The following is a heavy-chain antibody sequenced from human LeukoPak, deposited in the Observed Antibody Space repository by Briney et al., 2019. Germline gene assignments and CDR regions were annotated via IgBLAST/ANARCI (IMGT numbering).Heavy chain of an antibody. Sequence: PSETLSLTCTVSGGSISSGDYYWSWIRQPPGKGLEWIGYIYYSGSTYYNPSLKSRVTISVDTSKNQFSLKLSSVTAADTAVYYCARDWRDYDFWSGSAYYYYMDVWGKGTTVTVSS. CDR3: ARDWRDYDFWSGSAYYYYMDV. D-gene: IGHD3-3*01. J-gene: IGHJ6*03. CDR1: GGSISSGDYY. CDR2: IYYSGST. V-gene: IGHV4-30-4*08.